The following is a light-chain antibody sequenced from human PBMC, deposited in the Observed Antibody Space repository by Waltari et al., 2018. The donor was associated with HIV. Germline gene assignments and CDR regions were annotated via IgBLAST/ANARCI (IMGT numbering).Light chain of an antibody. CDR2: GAS. CDR3: QQYGRSPYT. V-gene: IGKV3-20*01. J-gene: IGKJ2*01. CDR1: QSVASNY. Sequence: EIVLTQSPGTLSVSPGGSATLSCRASQSVASNYLAWYQQKLGQPPRRLVYGASSRATDIPARFSGSGSGTDFTLTISRLEPEDSAVYYCQQYGRSPYTFGQGTKLEIK.